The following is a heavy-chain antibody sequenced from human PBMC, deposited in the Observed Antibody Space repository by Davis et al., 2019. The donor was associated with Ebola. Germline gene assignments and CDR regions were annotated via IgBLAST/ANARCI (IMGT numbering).Heavy chain of an antibody. J-gene: IGHJ4*02. V-gene: IGHV3-15*01. Sequence: LGGSLRLSCAASGFTFSNAWMSWVRQAPGKGLEWVGRIKSKTDGGTTDYAAPVKGRFTISRDDSKNTLYLQMNSLKTEDTAVYYCTTGVFGWELPGEDYWGQGTLVTVSS. D-gene: IGHD1-26*01. CDR3: TTGVFGWELPGEDY. CDR2: IKSKTDGGTT. CDR1: GFTFSNAW.